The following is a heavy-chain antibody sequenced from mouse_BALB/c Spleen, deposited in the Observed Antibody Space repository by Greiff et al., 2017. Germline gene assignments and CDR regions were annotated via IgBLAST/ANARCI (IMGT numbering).Heavy chain of an antibody. Sequence: EVHLVESGGGLVQPGGSLRLSCATSGFTFTDYYMSWVRQPPGKALEWLGFIRNKANGYTTEYSASVKGRFTSSRDNSQSILYLQMNTLRAEDSATYDCARDPGYDGFAYWGQGTLVTVSA. CDR1: GFTFTDYY. D-gene: IGHD2-2*01. V-gene: IGHV7-3*02. CDR3: ARDPGYDGFAY. CDR2: IRNKANGYTT. J-gene: IGHJ3*01.